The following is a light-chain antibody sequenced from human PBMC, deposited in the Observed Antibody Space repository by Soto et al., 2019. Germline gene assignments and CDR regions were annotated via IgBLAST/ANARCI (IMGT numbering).Light chain of an antibody. CDR2: GVS. J-gene: IGKJ1*01. Sequence: EIVMTQSPATLSVSPGERATLFCRASQSVSRNLAWHQQKPGQAPRLLIYGVSTRATGVPARFSGSGSGTEFTLTISSLQSEDFAVYYCHQYNDWPRTFGQGTKVDIK. CDR3: HQYNDWPRT. V-gene: IGKV3-15*01. CDR1: QSVSRN.